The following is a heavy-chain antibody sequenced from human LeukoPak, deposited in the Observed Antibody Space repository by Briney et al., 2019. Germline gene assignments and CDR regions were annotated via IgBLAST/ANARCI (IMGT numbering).Heavy chain of an antibody. CDR2: IYWNDDK. CDR3: AHRRHDILTGYLNYFDY. Sequence: SGPTLVNPTQTPTPTCTFSGFSLSTSGVGVGWILQPPGKALEWLALIYWNDDKRYSPALKSRLTITQDTSKNQVVLTMTNMDPVDTATYYCAHRRHDILTGYLNYFDYWGQGTLVTVSS. V-gene: IGHV2-5*01. J-gene: IGHJ4*02. CDR1: GFSLSTSGVG. D-gene: IGHD3-9*01.